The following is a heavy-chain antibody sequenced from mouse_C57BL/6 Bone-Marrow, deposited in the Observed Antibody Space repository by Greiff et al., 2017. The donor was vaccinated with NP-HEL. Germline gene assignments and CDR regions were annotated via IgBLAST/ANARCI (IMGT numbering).Heavy chain of an antibody. D-gene: IGHD6-1*01. CDR1: GYSITSGYY. J-gene: IGHJ3*01. V-gene: IGHV3-6*01. Sequence: DVHLVESGPGLVKPSQSLSLTCSVTGYSITSGYYWNWIRQFPGNKLEWMGYISYDGSNNYNPSLKNRISITRDTSKNQFFLKLNSVTTEDTATYYCARDLQDTYWGQGTLVTVSA. CDR3: ARDLQDTY. CDR2: ISYDGSN.